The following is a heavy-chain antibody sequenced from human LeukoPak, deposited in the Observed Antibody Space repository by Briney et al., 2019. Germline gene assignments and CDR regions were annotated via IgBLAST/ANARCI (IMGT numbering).Heavy chain of an antibody. V-gene: IGHV4-39*01. CDR1: GGSISSSSYY. CDR2: TYYGGDT. J-gene: IGHJ3*02. D-gene: IGHD6-13*01. Sequence: SETLSLTCTVSGGSISSSSYYWGWIRQPPGKGLEWIGNTYYGGDTYYNPSLKSRVTISVDTSKNQFSLELNPVTAADTAVYYCASRLAAAYPKGAFDIWGQGTMVTVSS. CDR3: ASRLAAAYPKGAFDI.